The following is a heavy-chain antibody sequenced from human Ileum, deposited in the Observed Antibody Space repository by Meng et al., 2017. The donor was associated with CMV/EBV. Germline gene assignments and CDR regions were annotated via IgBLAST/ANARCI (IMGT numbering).Heavy chain of an antibody. CDR3: ARGYCSGTNCPIGGY. J-gene: IGHJ4*02. CDR1: GYTFTSYG. V-gene: IGHV1-2*02. Sequence: ASVKVSCKASGYTFTSYGISWVRQAPGQGLEWMGWINPNSGGTNYAQSFQGSVTMTRDTSISTAYMELSSLRSDDTAIYYCARGYCSGTNCPIGGYWGQGTLVTVSS. D-gene: IGHD2-2*01. CDR2: INPNSGGT.